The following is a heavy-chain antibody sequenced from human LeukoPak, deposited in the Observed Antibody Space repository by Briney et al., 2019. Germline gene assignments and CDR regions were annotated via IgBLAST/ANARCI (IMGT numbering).Heavy chain of an antibody. Sequence: ASVKVSCKASGGTFSSYAISWVRQAPGQGLEWMGGIIPIFGTANYVQKFQGRVTITADKSTSTAYMELSSLRSEDTAVYYCARVDIVVVPAAHNWFDPWGQGTLVTVSS. CDR2: IIPIFGTA. CDR1: GGTFSSYA. J-gene: IGHJ5*02. D-gene: IGHD2-2*03. V-gene: IGHV1-69*06. CDR3: ARVDIVVVPAAHNWFDP.